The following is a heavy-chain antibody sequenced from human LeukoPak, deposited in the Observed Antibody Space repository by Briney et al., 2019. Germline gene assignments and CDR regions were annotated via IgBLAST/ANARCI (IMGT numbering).Heavy chain of an antibody. D-gene: IGHD3-3*01. V-gene: IGHV1-18*01. CDR2: ISAYNGNT. CDR1: GYTFTSYG. CDR3: ARVAIFGVVIIPVGGMDV. Sequence: ASVKVSCKASGYTFTSYGISWVRQAPGQGLEWMGWISAYNGNTNYAQKLQGRVTMTTDTSTSTAYMELRRLRSDDTAVYYCARVAIFGVVIIPVGGMDVWGQGTTVTVSS. J-gene: IGHJ6*02.